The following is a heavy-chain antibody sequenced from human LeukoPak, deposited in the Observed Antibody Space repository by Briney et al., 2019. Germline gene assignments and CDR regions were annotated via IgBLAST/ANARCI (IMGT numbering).Heavy chain of an antibody. CDR1: GGSISSSSYY. Sequence: SETLSLTCTVSGGSISSSSYYWGWIRQPPGKGLEWIGSIYYSGSTYYNPSLKSRVTISVDTSKNQFSLKLSSVTAADTAVYYCARHGAAAGTGNLCWFDPWGQGTLVTVSS. CDR3: ARHGAAAGTGNLCWFDP. D-gene: IGHD6-13*01. V-gene: IGHV4-39*01. CDR2: IYYSGST. J-gene: IGHJ5*02.